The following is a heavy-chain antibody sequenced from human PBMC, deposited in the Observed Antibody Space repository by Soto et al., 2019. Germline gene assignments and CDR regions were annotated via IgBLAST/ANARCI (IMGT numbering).Heavy chain of an antibody. CDR3: AREDGSGWVNYFDC. J-gene: IGHJ4*02. CDR2: ISYDGSNK. D-gene: IGHD6-19*01. CDR1: GFTFSSYA. Sequence: PGGSLRLSCAASGFTFSSYAMHWVRQAPGKGLEWVADISYDGSNKYYADSVKGRITISRDNAKNSLYLQMNGLRDEDTAVYYCAREDGSGWVNYFDCWGQGTLVTV. V-gene: IGHV3-30-3*01.